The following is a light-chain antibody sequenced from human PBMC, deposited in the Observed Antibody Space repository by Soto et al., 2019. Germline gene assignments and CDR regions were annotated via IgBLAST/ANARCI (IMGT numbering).Light chain of an antibody. J-gene: IGKJ1*01. CDR1: ASVTSSY. CDR3: QQYGTSPRT. CDR2: NAS. Sequence: EMVLTQSPGTLSLSPGERATLSCRASASVTSSYLAWYQQKAGQAPRLLIYNASSRATGIPDRFSGSGSGTDFTLTISRLEPEDFAVYYCQQYGTSPRTFGQGTKVDIK. V-gene: IGKV3-20*01.